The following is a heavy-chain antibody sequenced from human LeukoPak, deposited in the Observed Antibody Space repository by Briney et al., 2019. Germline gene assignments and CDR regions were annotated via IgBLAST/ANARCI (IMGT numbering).Heavy chain of an antibody. J-gene: IGHJ6*03. D-gene: IGHD6-19*01. Sequence: SQTLSLTCAISGDSVSSNSAAWNWIRQSPSRGLEWLERAYYRSKWYNDYAVSVKSRITINPDTSKNQFSLQLNSVTPEDTAVYYCARDFDPVAGDYYYYMDVWGKGTTVTVSS. CDR1: GDSVSSNSAA. CDR2: AYYRSKWYN. CDR3: ARDFDPVAGDYYYYMDV. V-gene: IGHV6-1*01.